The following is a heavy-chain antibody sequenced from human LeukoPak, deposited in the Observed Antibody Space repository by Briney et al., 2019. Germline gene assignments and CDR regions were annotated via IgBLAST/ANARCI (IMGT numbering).Heavy chain of an antibody. Sequence: SVQVSCKASGGTFSSYAISWVRQAPGQGLEWMGGIIPIFGTANYAQKFQGRVTMTRDTSTSTVYMELSSLRSDDTAVYYCARTAARRFDYWGQGTLVTVSS. V-gene: IGHV1-69*05. CDR1: GGTFSSYA. D-gene: IGHD6-6*01. CDR3: ARTAARRFDY. CDR2: IIPIFGTA. J-gene: IGHJ4*02.